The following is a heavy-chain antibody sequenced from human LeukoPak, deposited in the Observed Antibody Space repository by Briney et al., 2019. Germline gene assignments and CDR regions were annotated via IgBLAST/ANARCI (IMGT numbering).Heavy chain of an antibody. D-gene: IGHD6-13*01. J-gene: IGHJ3*02. CDR3: AREEYSSSWTEPFDI. V-gene: IGHV3-11*01. CDR2: ISSSGSTI. Sequence: GGSLRLSCAASGFTFSDYYMSWIRQAPGKGLEWVSYISSSGSTIYYADSVKGRFTISRDNAKNSLYLQMNSLRAEDTALYYCAREEYSSSWTEPFDIWGQGTMVTVSS. CDR1: GFTFSDYY.